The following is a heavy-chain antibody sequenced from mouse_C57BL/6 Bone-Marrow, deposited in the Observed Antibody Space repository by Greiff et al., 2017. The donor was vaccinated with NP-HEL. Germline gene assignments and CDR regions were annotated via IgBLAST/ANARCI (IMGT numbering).Heavy chain of an antibody. V-gene: IGHV1-80*01. D-gene: IGHD2-5*01. J-gene: IGHJ3*01. CDR1: GYAFSSYW. CDR2: IYPGDGDT. Sequence: QVQLQQSGAELVKPGASVKISCKASGYAFSSYWMNWVKQRPGKGLEWIGQIYPGDGDTNYNGKFKGKATLTADKSSSTAYMQLSSQTSEDSAVYFCARSNLLAWFAYWGQGTLVTVSA. CDR3: ARSNLLAWFAY.